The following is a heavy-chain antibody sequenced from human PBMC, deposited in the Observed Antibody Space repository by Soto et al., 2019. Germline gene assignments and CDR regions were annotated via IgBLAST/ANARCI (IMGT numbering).Heavy chain of an antibody. Sequence: SETLSLTCAVYGGSFSGYYWSWIRQPPGKGLEWIGEINHSGSTNYNPSLKSRVTISVDTSKNQFSLKLSSVTAADTAVYYCARAGSRANYGDQGTHYYMDVWGKGTTVTVSS. J-gene: IGHJ6*03. CDR3: ARAGSRANYGDQGTHYYMDV. CDR2: INHSGST. CDR1: GGSFSGYY. V-gene: IGHV4-34*01. D-gene: IGHD4-17*01.